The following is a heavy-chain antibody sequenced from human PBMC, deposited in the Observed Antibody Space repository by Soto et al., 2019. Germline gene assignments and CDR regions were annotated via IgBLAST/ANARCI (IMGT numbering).Heavy chain of an antibody. CDR2: IYYSGST. CDR1: GGSISSGGYY. D-gene: IGHD3-22*01. V-gene: IGHV4-31*03. Sequence: SETLSLSCTVSGGSISSGGYYWSWIRQHPGKGLEWIGYIYYSGSTYYNPSLKSRVTISVDTSKNQFSLKLSSVTAADTAVYYCAANYYDSSGYYYSPYYFDYWGQGTLVTVSS. J-gene: IGHJ4*02. CDR3: AANYYDSSGYYYSPYYFDY.